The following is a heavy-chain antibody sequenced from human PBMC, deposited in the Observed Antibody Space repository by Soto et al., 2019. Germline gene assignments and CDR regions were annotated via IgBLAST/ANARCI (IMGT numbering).Heavy chain of an antibody. D-gene: IGHD1-1*01. J-gene: IGHJ4*02. V-gene: IGHV3-23*01. CDR2: ISGTGGRT. CDR3: AKDTGFTGSYGSYYFDS. Sequence: GGSLRLSCAAAGFSFNSYAMSWVRQAPGKGLEWVSAISGTGGRTFYTDSVKGRFTISRDNSMNMLYLQMNGLRAEDTAFYYCAKDTGFTGSYGSYYFDSWGQGTMVTSPQ. CDR1: GFSFNSYA.